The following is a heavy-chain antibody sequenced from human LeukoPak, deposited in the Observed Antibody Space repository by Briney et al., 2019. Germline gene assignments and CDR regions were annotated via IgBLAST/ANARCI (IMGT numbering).Heavy chain of an antibody. D-gene: IGHD5-24*01. V-gene: IGHV4-59*08. CDR1: GGSISSYY. CDR3: ARLNDGCNFKELEY. Sequence: KPSETLSLTCTVSGGSISSYYWSWIRQPPGKGLEWIGYIYYSGSTNYNPSLKSRVTISVDTSENQFSLKLSSVTAADTAVYYCARLNDGCNFKELEYWGQGTLVTVSS. J-gene: IGHJ4*02. CDR2: IYYSGST.